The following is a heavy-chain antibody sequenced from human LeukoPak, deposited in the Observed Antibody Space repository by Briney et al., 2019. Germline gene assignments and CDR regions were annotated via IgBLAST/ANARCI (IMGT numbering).Heavy chain of an antibody. J-gene: IGHJ3*02. CDR3: ARSGGPRDAFDI. CDR1: GGTFSSYA. D-gene: IGHD6-25*01. Sequence: GSSVKVSCTASGGTFSSYAISWVRQAPGQGLEWMGGIIPIFGTANYAQKFQGRVTITADESTSTAYMELSSLRSEDTAVYYCARSGGPRDAFDIWGQGTMVTVSS. V-gene: IGHV1-69*01. CDR2: IIPIFGTA.